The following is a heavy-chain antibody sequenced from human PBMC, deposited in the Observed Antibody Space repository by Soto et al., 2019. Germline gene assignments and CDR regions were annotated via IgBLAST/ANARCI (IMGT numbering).Heavy chain of an antibody. J-gene: IGHJ5*02. Sequence: LRLSCAASGFTFSSYGMHWVRQAPGKGLEWVAVISYDGSNKYYADSVKGRFTISRDNSKNTLYLQMNSLRAEDTAVYYCARVANRVFFSFDPWGQGTLVTVSS. V-gene: IGHV3-30*03. CDR2: ISYDGSNK. CDR3: ARVANRVFFSFDP. D-gene: IGHD3-3*01. CDR1: GFTFSSYG.